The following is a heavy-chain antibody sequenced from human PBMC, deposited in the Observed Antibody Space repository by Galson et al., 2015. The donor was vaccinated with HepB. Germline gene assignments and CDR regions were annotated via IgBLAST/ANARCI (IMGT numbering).Heavy chain of an antibody. Sequence: SLRLSCAASGFTVSSNYMSWVRQAPGKGLEWVSSISSSSSYIYYADSVKGRFTISRDNAKNSLYLQMNSLRAEDTAVYYCARDLRRPRDTWIQLWVLYGVDVWGQGTTVTVFS. V-gene: IGHV3-21*01. CDR3: ARDLRRPRDTWIQLWVLYGVDV. CDR2: ISSSSSYI. CDR1: GFTVSSNY. D-gene: IGHD5-18*01. J-gene: IGHJ6*02.